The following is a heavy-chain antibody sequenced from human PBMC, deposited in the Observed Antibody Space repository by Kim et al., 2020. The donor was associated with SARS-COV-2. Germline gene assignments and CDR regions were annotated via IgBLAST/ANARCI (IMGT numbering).Heavy chain of an antibody. D-gene: IGHD3-9*01. V-gene: IGHV3-30*10. Sequence: TDSGKGRFTISRDNLKNTLDLQMNSLRAEDAAGYYCARVLTTYYKSPFFDAWGQGTLVTVSS. CDR3: ARVLTTYYKSPFFDA. J-gene: IGHJ4*02.